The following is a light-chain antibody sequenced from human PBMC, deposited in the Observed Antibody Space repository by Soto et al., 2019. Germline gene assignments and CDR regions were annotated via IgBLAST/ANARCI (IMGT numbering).Light chain of an antibody. J-gene: IGLJ2*01. CDR1: SSDIGDYDY. CDR2: DVD. CDR3: TSYSSGSTHVV. Sequence: QSALTQPASVSGSPGQSITLSCTGTSSDIGDYDYVSWYQRHPGTAPKLIIYDVDNRPSGVSDRFSGSKSCNTASLTISGLQAEDEADYYCTSYSSGSTHVVFGGGTKLTVL. V-gene: IGLV2-14*03.